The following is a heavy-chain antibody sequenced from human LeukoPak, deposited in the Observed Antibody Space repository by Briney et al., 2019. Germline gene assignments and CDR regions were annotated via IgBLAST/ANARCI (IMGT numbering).Heavy chain of an antibody. CDR2: INAYLRQT. V-gene: IGHV1-18*04. CDR3: ARDLSSGWNDY. CDR1: GYTFTGYY. Sequence: ASVKVSCKASGYTFTGYYMHWVRQAPGQGLEWMGWINAYLRQTTYAQKFQDRVTMTTDTSTSTAYMELSSLTSDDTAVYYCARDLSSGWNDYWGQGTLVTVSS. D-gene: IGHD6-19*01. J-gene: IGHJ4*02.